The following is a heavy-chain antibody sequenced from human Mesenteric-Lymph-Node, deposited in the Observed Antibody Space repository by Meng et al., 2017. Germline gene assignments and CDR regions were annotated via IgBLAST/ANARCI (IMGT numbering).Heavy chain of an antibody. CDR1: GFTFSSYW. D-gene: IGHD6-13*01. CDR2: IKQDGSEK. CDR3: ARSSWQQLVLFDY. V-gene: IGHV3-7*01. Sequence: GGSLRLSCAASGFTFSSYWMSWVRQAPGKGLEWVANIKQDGSEKYYVDSVKGRFTISRDNAKNSLYLQMNSLRAEDTAVYYCARSSWQQLVLFDYWGQGTLVTVSS. J-gene: IGHJ4*02.